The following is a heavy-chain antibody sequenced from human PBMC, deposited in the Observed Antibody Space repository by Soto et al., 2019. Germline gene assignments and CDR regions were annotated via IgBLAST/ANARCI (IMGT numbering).Heavy chain of an antibody. CDR1: GYTFTSYG. CDR3: ARGGRYCSGGSCYPQDFDY. CDR2: ISAYNGNT. J-gene: IGHJ4*02. D-gene: IGHD2-15*01. Sequence: QVQLVQSGAEVKKPGASVKVSCKASGYTFTSYGISWVRQAPGHGLEWMGWISAYNGNTNYAQKLQGRVTMTTDTSTSTAYMELRSRRSDDTAVYYCARGGRYCSGGSCYPQDFDYWGQGTLVTVSS. V-gene: IGHV1-18*01.